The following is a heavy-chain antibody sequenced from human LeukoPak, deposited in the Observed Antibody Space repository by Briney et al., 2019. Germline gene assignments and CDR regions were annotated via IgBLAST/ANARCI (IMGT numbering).Heavy chain of an antibody. Sequence: SETLSLTCTVSGGSISNYFWSWIRQPPGKGLEWIGEINHSGSTNYNPSLKSRVTISVDTSKNQFSLKLSSVTAADTAVYYCARVRDDFWSPDYWGRGTLVTVSS. D-gene: IGHD3-3*01. V-gene: IGHV4-34*01. CDR3: ARVRDDFWSPDY. CDR2: INHSGST. CDR1: GGSISNYF. J-gene: IGHJ4*02.